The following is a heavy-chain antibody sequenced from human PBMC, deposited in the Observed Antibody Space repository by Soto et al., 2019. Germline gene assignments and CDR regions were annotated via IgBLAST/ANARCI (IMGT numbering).Heavy chain of an antibody. CDR2: ISYDGSKK. J-gene: IGHJ6*01. CDR1: GFAFSSYN. D-gene: IGHD5-18*01. CDR3: ARDLGYSYDFYYYYGMDI. V-gene: IGHV3-30-3*01. Sequence: ASGFAFSSYNIHLVRQAPGKGLEWVAVISYDGSKKYYADSVKGRFTISRDNSKNTLYLQMYSLGAEDTAVYYCARDLGYSYDFYYYYGMDIWGQGTTVTVSS.